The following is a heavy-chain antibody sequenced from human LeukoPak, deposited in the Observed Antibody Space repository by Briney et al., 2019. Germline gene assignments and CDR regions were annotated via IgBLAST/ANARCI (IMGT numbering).Heavy chain of an antibody. V-gene: IGHV4-39*07. Sequence: PSETLSLTCTVSGGSISSSSYYWGWIRQPPGKGLEWIGSIYYSGSTYYNPSLKSRVTISVDTSKNQFSLKLSSVTAADTAVYYCAREISSWYRSEGRFDPWGQGTLVTVSS. CDR2: IYYSGST. D-gene: IGHD6-13*01. CDR3: AREISSWYRSEGRFDP. J-gene: IGHJ5*02. CDR1: GGSISSSSYY.